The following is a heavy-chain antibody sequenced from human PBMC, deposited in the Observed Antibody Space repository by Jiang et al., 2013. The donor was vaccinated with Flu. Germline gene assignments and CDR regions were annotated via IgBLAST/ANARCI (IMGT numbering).Heavy chain of an antibody. Sequence: GSGLVKPSQTLSLTCTVSGGSISSGDYYWSWIRQPPGKGLEWIGYIYYSGSTYYNPSLKSRVTISVDTSKNQFSLKLSSVTAADTAVYYCARNIVVVPAAAKGDYFDYWGQGTLVTVSS. D-gene: IGHD2-2*01. CDR1: GGSISSGDYY. V-gene: IGHV4-30-4*01. CDR2: IYYSGST. CDR3: ARNIVVVPAAAKGDYFDY. J-gene: IGHJ4*02.